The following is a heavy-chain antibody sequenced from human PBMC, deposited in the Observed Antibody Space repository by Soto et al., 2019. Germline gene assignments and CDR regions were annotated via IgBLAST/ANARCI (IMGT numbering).Heavy chain of an antibody. D-gene: IGHD5-12*01. J-gene: IGHJ6*02. CDR2: INHSGST. Sequence: PSETLSLTCAVYGGSFGGYYWSWIRQPPGKGLEWIGEINHSGSTNYNPSLKSRVTISVDTSKNQFSLKLSSVTAADTAVYYCARMKGYVYYYGMDVWGQGTTVTVSS. CDR3: ARMKGYVYYYGMDV. CDR1: GGSFGGYY. V-gene: IGHV4-34*01.